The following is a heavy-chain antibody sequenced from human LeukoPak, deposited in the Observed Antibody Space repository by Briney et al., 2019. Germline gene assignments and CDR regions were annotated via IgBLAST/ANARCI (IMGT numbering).Heavy chain of an antibody. CDR2: INPSSGGT. Sequence: AXVKVSCKPSGYSFTGYYIHWVRQAPGQGIEWMGWINPSSGGTNYAQKFLGRVTITRDTSVTTAYMELGSLRSDDTAIYYCARILGTTDPFDYWGQGTLVTVSS. D-gene: IGHD1-1*01. V-gene: IGHV1-2*02. CDR3: ARILGTTDPFDY. J-gene: IGHJ4*02. CDR1: GYSFTGYY.